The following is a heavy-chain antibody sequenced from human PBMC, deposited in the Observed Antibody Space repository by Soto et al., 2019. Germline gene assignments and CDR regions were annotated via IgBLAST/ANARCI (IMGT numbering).Heavy chain of an antibody. CDR3: VSGSPSGFDY. D-gene: IGHD1-26*01. CDR2: IKQDGSEK. CDR1: GFTFSSYW. V-gene: IGHV3-7*01. Sequence: GGSLRLSCAASGFTFSSYWMSWVRQAPGKGLEWVANIKQDGSEKHYVDSVKGRFTISRDNAENSLYLQMNGLRAEDTAVYYCVSGSPSGFDYWGQGTLVTVSS. J-gene: IGHJ4*02.